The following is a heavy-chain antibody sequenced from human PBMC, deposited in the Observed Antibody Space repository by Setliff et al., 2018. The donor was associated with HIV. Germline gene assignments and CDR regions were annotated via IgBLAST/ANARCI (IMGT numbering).Heavy chain of an antibody. D-gene: IGHD3-22*01. CDR3: ARILLYDSSAYFVNAFDI. CDR1: GGSISSGSHY. V-gene: IGHV4-61*09. Sequence: PSETLSLTCSVSGGSISSGSHYWSWIRQPAGKGLEWIGHIYTSGSTNYNPSLKSRVTISVDTSKNQFYLKLSSVTAADTAVYYCARILLYDSSAYFVNAFDIWGQGTVVTVSS. J-gene: IGHJ3*02. CDR2: IYTSGST.